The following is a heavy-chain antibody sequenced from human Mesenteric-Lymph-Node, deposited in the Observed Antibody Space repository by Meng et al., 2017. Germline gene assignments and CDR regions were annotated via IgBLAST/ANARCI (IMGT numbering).Heavy chain of an antibody. V-gene: IGHV4-34*01. J-gene: IGHJ4*02. CDR1: GASISSYA. CDR2: INHSGST. CDR3: ARGRGYGDYGSLY. D-gene: IGHD4-17*01. Sequence: PTSSASGASISSYAWSWIRHPPGKELELIGEINHSGSTNYNPSLKSRVTISVDTSKNQFSLKLSSVTAADTAVYYCARGRGYGDYGSLYWGQGTLVTVSS.